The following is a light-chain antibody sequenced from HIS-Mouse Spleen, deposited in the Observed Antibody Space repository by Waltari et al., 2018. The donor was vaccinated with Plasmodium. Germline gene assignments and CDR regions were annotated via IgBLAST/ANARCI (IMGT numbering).Light chain of an antibody. V-gene: IGKV1-13*02. Sequence: AIQLTQSPSSLSASVGDRVTITCRASQGISSALAWYQQKPGKAPKLLIYDASSFESGVPSRFSGSGSGTDFTLTISSLQPEDFATYYCQQFNSYPLTLGGATKVEIK. CDR2: DAS. CDR3: QQFNSYPLT. CDR1: QGISSA. J-gene: IGKJ4*01.